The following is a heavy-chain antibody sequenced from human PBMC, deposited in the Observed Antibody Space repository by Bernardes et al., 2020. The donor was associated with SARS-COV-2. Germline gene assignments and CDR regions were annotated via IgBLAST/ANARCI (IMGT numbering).Heavy chain of an antibody. J-gene: IGHJ3*02. V-gene: IGHV3-74*01. CDR1: GFTFSSYW. Sequence: GGSLRLSCSSSGFTFSSYWMHCFRQAPGKVLVWVSLINIFLSSTSYADSVKGRFTISRDNAKNTLYLQMNSLRAEDTAVYYCARPHYDFWSGYSGAFDIWGKGTMVTVSS. CDR3: ARPHYDFWSGYSGAFDI. D-gene: IGHD3-3*01. CDR2: INIFLSST.